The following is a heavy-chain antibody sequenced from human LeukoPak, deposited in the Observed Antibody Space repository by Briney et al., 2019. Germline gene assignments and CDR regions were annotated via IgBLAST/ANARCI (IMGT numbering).Heavy chain of an antibody. CDR2: ISASGGST. V-gene: IGHV3-23*01. Sequence: GGSLSHSCAASGFTFSNYAMSWVRQAPGRGLEWVSVISASGGSTYYADSVKGRFTISRDYSRNTVYLQMNSLRADDTAVYYCAKDCAIGVWFGECELDFRGQGTLVTVSS. D-gene: IGHD3-10*01. J-gene: IGHJ4*02. CDR3: AKDCAIGVWFGECELDF. CDR1: GFTFSNYA.